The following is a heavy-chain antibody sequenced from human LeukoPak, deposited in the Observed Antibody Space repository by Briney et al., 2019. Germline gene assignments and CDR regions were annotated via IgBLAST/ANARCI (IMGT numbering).Heavy chain of an antibody. V-gene: IGHV4-34*01. CDR2: INHSGST. CDR1: GGSFSGYY. CDR3: ASLYYYDSAPFDP. D-gene: IGHD3-22*01. J-gene: IGHJ5*02. Sequence: SETLSLTCAVYGGSFSGYYWSWIRQPPGKGLEWIGEINHSGSTNYNPSLKSRVTISVDTSKNQFSLKLSSVTAADTAVYYCASLYYYDSAPFDPWGQGTLVTVSS.